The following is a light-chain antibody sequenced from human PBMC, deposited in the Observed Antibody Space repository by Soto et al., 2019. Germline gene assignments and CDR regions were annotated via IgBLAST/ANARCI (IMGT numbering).Light chain of an antibody. J-gene: IGKJ4*01. CDR1: QSISNY. Sequence: DVQMTQSPSSLSASVGDRLTITCRASQSISNYLNWYHQKPGKAPKLLIYAASSLQRGVSSRFSGSGSGTDFTLTISSLQPEDFVTYYCQQSYSTPPSFGGGTNVEIK. CDR3: QQSYSTPPS. V-gene: IGKV1-39*01. CDR2: AAS.